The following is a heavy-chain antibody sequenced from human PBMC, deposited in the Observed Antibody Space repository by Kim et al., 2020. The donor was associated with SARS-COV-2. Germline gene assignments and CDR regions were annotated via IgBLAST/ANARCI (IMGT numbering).Heavy chain of an antibody. V-gene: IGHV3-33*06. Sequence: GGSLRLSCAASGFTFSSYGMHWVRQAPGKGLEWVAVIWYDGSNKYYADSVKGRFTISRDNSKNTLYLQMNSLRAEDTAVYYCAKDGAVYSSSWLDYWGQGTLVTVSS. CDR2: IWYDGSNK. CDR1: GFTFSSYG. CDR3: AKDGAVYSSSWLDY. D-gene: IGHD6-13*01. J-gene: IGHJ4*02.